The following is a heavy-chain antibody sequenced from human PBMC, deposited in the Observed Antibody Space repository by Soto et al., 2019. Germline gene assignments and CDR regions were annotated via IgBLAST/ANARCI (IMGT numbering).Heavy chain of an antibody. V-gene: IGHV4-59*12. J-gene: IGHJ4*02. CDR3: ARGAHGDYDY. Sequence: QVQLQESGPGLVKPSETLSLTCTVSGGSISSYYWSWIRQPPGKGLEWIGYIYYSGSTNYNPSLKGLVTISVDTAKNQFSRKMTSVTDGDTAVYYRARGAHGDYDYWGQGTLVTVSS. CDR1: GGSISSYY. CDR2: IYYSGST. D-gene: IGHD4-17*01.